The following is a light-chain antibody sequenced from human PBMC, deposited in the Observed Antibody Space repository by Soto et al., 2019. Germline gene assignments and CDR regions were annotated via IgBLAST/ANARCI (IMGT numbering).Light chain of an antibody. V-gene: IGLV1-51*01. CDR1: SANIGGNY. CDR3: GAWDGSLSVFL. Sequence: QSVLTQPPSVSAAPGQKVTISCTGSSANIGGNYVSWYQHLPGTAPKLVIYDRDRRPSEIPDRFSGSKSGTSATLDITGLQTGDEADYYCGAWDGSLSVFLFGGGTKLTVL. J-gene: IGLJ2*01. CDR2: DRD.